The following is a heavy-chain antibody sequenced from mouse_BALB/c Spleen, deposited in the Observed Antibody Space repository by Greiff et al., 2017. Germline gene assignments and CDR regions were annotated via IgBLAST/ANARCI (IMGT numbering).Heavy chain of an antibody. CDR3: AIYYRYIYTMDY. CDR2: IYPGNSDT. J-gene: IGHJ4*01. CDR1: GYSFTSYW. V-gene: IGHV1-5*01. D-gene: IGHD2-14*01. Sequence: VQLQQSGTVLARPGASVKMSCKASGYSFTSYWMHWVKQRPGQGLEWIGAIYPGNSDTSYNQKFKGKAKLTAVTSASTAYMELSSLTNEDSAVYNSAIYYRYIYTMDYWGQGTSDTVSS.